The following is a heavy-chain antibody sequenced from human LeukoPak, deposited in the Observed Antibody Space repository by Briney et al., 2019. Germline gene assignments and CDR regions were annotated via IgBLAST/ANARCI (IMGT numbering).Heavy chain of an antibody. CDR3: ARVDTAMVRGGWFDP. D-gene: IGHD5-18*01. CDR2: ISAYNGNT. V-gene: IGHV1-18*01. Sequence: ASVKVSCKASGYTFTSYGISWVRQAPGQGLEWMGWISAYNGNTNYAQKLQGRVTMTADTSTSTAYMELRSLRSDDTAVYYCARVDTAMVRGGWFDPWGQGTLVTVSS. CDR1: GYTFTSYG. J-gene: IGHJ5*02.